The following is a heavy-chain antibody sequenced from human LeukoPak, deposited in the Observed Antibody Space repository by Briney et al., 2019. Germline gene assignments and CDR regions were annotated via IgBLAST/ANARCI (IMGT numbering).Heavy chain of an antibody. J-gene: IGHJ6*02. D-gene: IGHD6-19*01. Sequence: PGASLRLSCAASGFTFSSYAMPWVRQAPGKGLEWVAVISYDGSNKYYADSVKGRFTISRDNSKNTLYLQMNSLRAEDTAVYYCASLPSGWYWGYYYYYGMDVWGQGTTVTVSS. V-gene: IGHV3-30-3*01. CDR3: ASLPSGWYWGYYYYYGMDV. CDR2: ISYDGSNK. CDR1: GFTFSSYA.